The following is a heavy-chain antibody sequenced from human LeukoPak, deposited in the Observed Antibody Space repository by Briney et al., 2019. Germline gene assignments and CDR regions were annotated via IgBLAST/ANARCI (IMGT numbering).Heavy chain of an antibody. V-gene: IGHV5-51*01. D-gene: IGHD6-19*01. J-gene: IGHJ4*02. CDR2: IWPADSDT. CDR3: ARVASYNTGWSPSDY. Sequence: GESLKISCKGSGYSFTSYWIGWVRQMPGKGLEWMGIIWPADSDTRYSPSFQGQVTISADKSISTAYLQWSSLKASDTAMYYCARVASYNTGWSPSDYWGQGTLVTVSS. CDR1: GYSFTSYW.